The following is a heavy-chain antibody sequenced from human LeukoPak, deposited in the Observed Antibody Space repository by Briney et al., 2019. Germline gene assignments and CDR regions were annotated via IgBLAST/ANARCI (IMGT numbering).Heavy chain of an antibody. CDR2: INTNTGNP. CDR1: GYTFTSYA. CDR3: ARPRAPYYDILTGYYRDNWFDP. V-gene: IGHV7-4-1*02. D-gene: IGHD3-9*01. J-gene: IGHJ5*02. Sequence: AASVKVSCKASGYTFTSYAMNWVRQAPGQGLEWMGWINTNTGNPTYAQGFTGRFVFSLDASVSTAYLQISSLKAEDTAVYYCARPRAPYYDILTGYYRDNWFDPWGQGTLVTVSS.